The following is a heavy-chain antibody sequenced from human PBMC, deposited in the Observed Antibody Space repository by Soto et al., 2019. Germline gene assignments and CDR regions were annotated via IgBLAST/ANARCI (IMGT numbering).Heavy chain of an antibody. J-gene: IGHJ6*03. D-gene: IGHD2-2*01. CDR1: GGSISSYY. Sequence: NPSATLSLTCTVSGGSISSYYWSWIRQPPGKGLEWIGYIYYSGSTNYNPSLKSRVTISVDTSKNQFSLKLSSVTAADTAVYYCARGVVPAAKQRGYYYYYYMDVWGKGTTVTVSS. CDR2: IYYSGST. V-gene: IGHV4-59*08. CDR3: ARGVVPAAKQRGYYYYYYMDV.